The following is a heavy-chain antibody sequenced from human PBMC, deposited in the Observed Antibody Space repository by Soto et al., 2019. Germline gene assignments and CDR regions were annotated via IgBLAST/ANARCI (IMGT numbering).Heavy chain of an antibody. CDR3: ARADGDNSSWYGEDGDY. CDR2: ISYDGSNK. D-gene: IGHD6-13*01. J-gene: IGHJ4*02. Sequence: GGSLRLSCAASGFTFSSYAMHWVRQAPGKGLEWVAVISYDGSNKYYADSVKGRFTISRDNSKNTLYLQMNSLRAEDTAVYYCARADGDNSSWYGEDGDYWGQGTLVTVSS. V-gene: IGHV3-30-3*01. CDR1: GFTFSSYA.